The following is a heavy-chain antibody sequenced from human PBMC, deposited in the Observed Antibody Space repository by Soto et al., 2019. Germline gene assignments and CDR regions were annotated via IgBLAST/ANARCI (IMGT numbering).Heavy chain of an antibody. V-gene: IGHV4-31*03. Sequence: SETLSLTCTVSGGSISSGGYYWSLIRQHPGKGLEWIGYIYYSGSTYYNPSLKSRVTISVDTSKNQFSLKLSSVTAADTAVYYCARDRGPTVTTNFRVYGMDVWGQGTTVTVSS. CDR1: GGSISSGGYY. D-gene: IGHD4-17*01. CDR3: ARDRGPTVTTNFRVYGMDV. CDR2: IYYSGST. J-gene: IGHJ6*02.